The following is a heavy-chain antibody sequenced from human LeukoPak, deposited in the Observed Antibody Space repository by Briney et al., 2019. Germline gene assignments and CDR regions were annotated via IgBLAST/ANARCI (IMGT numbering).Heavy chain of an antibody. CDR2: ISGSGGST. CDR3: AKDVGGVPDRWFDP. J-gene: IGHJ5*02. D-gene: IGHD3-16*01. CDR1: GFTFSSYS. V-gene: IGHV3-23*01. Sequence: PGGSLRLSCAASGFTFSSYSMNWVRQAPGKGLEWVSAISGSGGSTYYADSVKGRFTISRDNSKNTLYLQMNSLRAEDTAVYYCAKDVGGVPDRWFDPWGQGTLVTVSS.